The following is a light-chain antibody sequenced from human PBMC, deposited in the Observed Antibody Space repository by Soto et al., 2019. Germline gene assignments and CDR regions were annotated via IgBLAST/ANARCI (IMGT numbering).Light chain of an antibody. J-gene: IGLJ1*01. V-gene: IGLV2-14*01. CDR1: SGDIGDYNY. CDR2: DVS. CDR3: CSYTRSGTLI. Sequence: HSVLTQAASVSGSPGQSISISCVGTSGDIGDYNYVSWYQQHPGKVPKVIIYDVSNRPSGVSYRFSGTKSGNTASLTVSGLQAEDEADYYCCSYTRSGTLIFGTGTKVTVL.